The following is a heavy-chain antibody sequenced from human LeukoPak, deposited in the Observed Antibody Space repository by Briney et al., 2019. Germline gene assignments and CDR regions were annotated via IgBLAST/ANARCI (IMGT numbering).Heavy chain of an antibody. J-gene: IGHJ3*02. CDR1: GYTFTGYN. CDR2: INPHSGGT. Sequence: ASVKVSCKASGYTFTGYNMHWVRQAPGRGLEWMGCINPHSGGTNYAHRAQDTVTMTRDTSISTAYMELSRLRSDDTAVYYCARVEAEVVTDAFDIWGQGTMGTVSS. V-gene: IGHV1-2*07. D-gene: IGHD3-22*01. CDR3: ARVEAEVVTDAFDI.